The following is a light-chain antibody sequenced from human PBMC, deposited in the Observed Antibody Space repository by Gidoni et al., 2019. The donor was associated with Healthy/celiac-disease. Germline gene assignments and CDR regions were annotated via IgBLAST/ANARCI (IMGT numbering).Light chain of an antibody. CDR2: QDR. CDR1: KLGDKY. Sequence: SYELTQTPSVSVSPGQPANITCPGNKLGDKYACWYQQKPGQSPVLVIYQDRKRPSGIPERFSGSNSGNTATLTISGTQAMDEADYYCQAWDSSTHVVFGGGTKLTVL. J-gene: IGLJ2*01. CDR3: QAWDSSTHVV. V-gene: IGLV3-1*01.